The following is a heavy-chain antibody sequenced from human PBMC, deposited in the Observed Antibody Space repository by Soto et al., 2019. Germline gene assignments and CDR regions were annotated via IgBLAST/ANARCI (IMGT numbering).Heavy chain of an antibody. V-gene: IGHV2-70*01. CDR1: GFSLSTSGMC. Sequence: SGPTLVNPTQTLTLTCTFSGFSLSTSGMCVSWIRQPPGKALEWLALIDWDDDKYYSTSLKTRLTLSKDTSKNQVVLTMTNMDPVDTATYYCARSRYDSDYYYYGMDVWGQGTTATVSS. CDR3: ARSRYDSDYYYYGMDV. J-gene: IGHJ6*02. D-gene: IGHD3-9*01. CDR2: IDWDDDK.